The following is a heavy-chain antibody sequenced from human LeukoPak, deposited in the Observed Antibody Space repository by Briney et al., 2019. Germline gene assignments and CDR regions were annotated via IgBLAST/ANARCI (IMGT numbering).Heavy chain of an antibody. D-gene: IGHD5-18*01. CDR1: GFTFSDFW. Sequence: GGSLRLSCAASGFTFSDFWMHWVRQAPGKGLVWVSRINSGGTVTNYADSVKGRLTISRDNARNSLDLQMNSLRDEDTAVYYCARESGGRYSFGPWFFDLWGQGTLVTVSS. CDR3: ARESGGRYSFGPWFFDL. V-gene: IGHV3-74*01. CDR2: INSGGTVT. J-gene: IGHJ4*02.